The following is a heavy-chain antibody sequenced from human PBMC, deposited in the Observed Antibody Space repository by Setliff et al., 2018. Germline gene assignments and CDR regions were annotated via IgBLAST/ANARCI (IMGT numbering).Heavy chain of an antibody. CDR2: IGHTGGI. CDR3: ARDLGHGGDSDY. J-gene: IGHJ4*02. Sequence: SETLSLTCTVSGYSISSGYIWGWIRQPPGKGLEWVGNIGHTGGINYNPSLKSRLTISRDTSKNQVSLKLNSVTATDTAVYYCARDLGHGGDSDYWGQGILVTVS. CDR1: GYSISSGYI. V-gene: IGHV4-38-2*02. D-gene: IGHD2-21*02.